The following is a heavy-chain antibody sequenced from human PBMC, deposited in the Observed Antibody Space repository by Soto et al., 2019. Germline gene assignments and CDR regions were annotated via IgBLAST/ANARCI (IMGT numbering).Heavy chain of an antibody. CDR1: GFTFSNYA. CDR3: AKDYSSGWYDY. J-gene: IGHJ4*02. V-gene: IGHV3-23*01. Sequence: EVQLLESGGGLVQPGGSLRLSCAASGFTFSNYAMHWVRQAPGKGLEWVSTISGSGGRTYNADSVKGRFTISRDNSRNTLYLQMDSLRAEDTAVFYCAKDYSSGWYDYWGQGTLVTVSS. D-gene: IGHD6-19*01. CDR2: ISGSGGRT.